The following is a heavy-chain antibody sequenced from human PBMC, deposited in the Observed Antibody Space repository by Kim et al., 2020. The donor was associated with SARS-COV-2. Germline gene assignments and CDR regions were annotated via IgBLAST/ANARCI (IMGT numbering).Heavy chain of an antibody. Sequence: SETLSLTCTVSGGSISNYYWSWIRQSPGKGLEWIGYIYYSGSTNYNPSLKSRVSISVDTSKNQFSLKLSSVTAADTAVYYCAKSGGYGSSFLHWGLGNL. CDR3: AKSGGYGSSFLH. CDR2: IYYSGST. V-gene: IGHV4-59*01. D-gene: IGHD6-13*01. CDR1: GGSISNYY. J-gene: IGHJ1*01.